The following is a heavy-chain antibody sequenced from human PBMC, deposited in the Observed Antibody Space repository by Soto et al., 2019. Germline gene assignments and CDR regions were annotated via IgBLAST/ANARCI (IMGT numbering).Heavy chain of an antibody. V-gene: IGHV4-59*01. CDR1: GGSISSYY. CDR2: IYYSGST. D-gene: IGHD6-6*01. J-gene: IGHJ6*02. Sequence: PSETLPLTCTVSGGSISSYYWSWIRQPPGKGLEWIGYIYYSGSTNYNPSLKSRVTISVDTSKNQFSLKLSSVTAADTAVYYCARAQYSSSWGHYYYYGMDVWGQGTTVTVSS. CDR3: ARAQYSSSWGHYYYYGMDV.